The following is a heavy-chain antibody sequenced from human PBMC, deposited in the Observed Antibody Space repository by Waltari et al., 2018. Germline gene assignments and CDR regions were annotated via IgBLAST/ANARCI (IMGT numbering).Heavy chain of an antibody. Sequence: VQLVQSGAAVKKPGTSVKVSCKASGGPFSSYAISWVRQAPGQGLEWMGGIIPIFGTANYAQKFQGRVTMTADESTSTAYMELSSLRSEDTAVYYCATKQLVPYYYGMDVWGQGTTVTVSS. CDR2: IIPIFGTA. D-gene: IGHD6-6*01. CDR1: GGPFSSYA. J-gene: IGHJ6*02. CDR3: ATKQLVPYYYGMDV. V-gene: IGHV1-69*01.